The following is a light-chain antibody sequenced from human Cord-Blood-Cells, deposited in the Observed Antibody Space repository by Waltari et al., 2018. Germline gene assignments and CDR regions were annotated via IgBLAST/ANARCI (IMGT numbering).Light chain of an antibody. V-gene: IGKV3-15*01. CDR2: GAS. J-gene: IGKJ2*01. CDR1: QSVSST. CDR3: QQYNNWYT. Sequence: EIVMTQSPATLSVSPGERATLSCRASQSVSSTLAWYQQKPGQAPRLPIYGASTRATGIPARFSGSGSGTEFTLTISSLQSEDFAVYYCQQYNNWYTFGQGTKLEIK.